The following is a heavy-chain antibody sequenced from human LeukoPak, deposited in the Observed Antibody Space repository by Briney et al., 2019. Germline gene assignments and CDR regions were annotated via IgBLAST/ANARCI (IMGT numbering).Heavy chain of an antibody. V-gene: IGHV4-4*07. CDR3: AREQTTGFDQ. CDR1: GGPINNYF. D-gene: IGHD4-17*01. J-gene: IGHJ4*02. CDR2: IYSSGST. Sequence: PSETLSLTCTVSGGPINNYFWSWIRQPAGKGLEWMGRIYSSGSTSYNPSLKNRLTISLDKTKNQVSLKLTSVTAADTAMYVCAREQTTGFDQWGQETLVTVSS.